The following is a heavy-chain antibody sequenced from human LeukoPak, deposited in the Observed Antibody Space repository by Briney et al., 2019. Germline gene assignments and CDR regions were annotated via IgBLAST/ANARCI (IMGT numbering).Heavy chain of an antibody. CDR3: ATPVAYWFDP. CDR1: GYTLTELS. J-gene: IGHJ5*02. V-gene: IGHV1-24*01. CDR2: FDPEDGET. Sequence: ASVKVSCKVSGYTLTELSMHWVRQAPGKGLEWMGGFDPEDGETIYAQEFQGRVTMAEDTSTDTAYMELSSLRSEDTAVYYCATPVAYWFDPWGQGTLVTVSS. D-gene: IGHD2-8*02.